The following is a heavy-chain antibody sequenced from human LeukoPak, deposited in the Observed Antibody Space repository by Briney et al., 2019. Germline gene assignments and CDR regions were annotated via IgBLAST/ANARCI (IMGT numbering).Heavy chain of an antibody. Sequence: PGGSLRLSCVASGFTFNSYGMHWVRQAPGKGLEWVAVIWYDGSNKYYADSVKGRFTISRDNSKNTLYLQMNSLRAEDTAVYYCAKDPDILTGYYSSGYMDVWGKGTTVTVSS. J-gene: IGHJ6*03. D-gene: IGHD3-9*01. CDR1: GFTFNSYG. V-gene: IGHV3-33*06. CDR3: AKDPDILTGYYSSGYMDV. CDR2: IWYDGSNK.